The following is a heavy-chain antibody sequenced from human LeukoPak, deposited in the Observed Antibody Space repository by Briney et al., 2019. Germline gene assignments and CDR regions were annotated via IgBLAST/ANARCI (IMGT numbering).Heavy chain of an antibody. CDR1: GFTFSSYW. J-gene: IGHJ4*02. V-gene: IGHV3-7*04. D-gene: IGHD3-9*01. CDR2: IKQDGSEK. Sequence: GGSLRLSCAASGFTFSSYWMSWVRQAPGKGLEWVANIKQDGSEKYYVDSVKGRFTISRDNAKNSLYLQMNSLRAEDTAVYYCARGGTYYDILTGYYTAWYFDYWAREPWSPSPQ. CDR3: ARGGTYYDILTGYYTAWYFDY.